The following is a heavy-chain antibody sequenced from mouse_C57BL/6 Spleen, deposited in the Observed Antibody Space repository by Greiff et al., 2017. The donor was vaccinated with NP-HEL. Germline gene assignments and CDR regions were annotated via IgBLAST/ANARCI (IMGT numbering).Heavy chain of an antibody. J-gene: IGHJ3*01. V-gene: IGHV1-15*01. CDR3: TRGYYGSLPWFAY. CDR1: GYTFTDYE. Sequence: QVQLQQSGAELVRPGASVTLSCKASGYTFTDYEMHWVKQTPVHGLEWIGAIDPETGGTAYNQKFKGKAILTADKSSSTAYMELRSLTSEDSAVYYCTRGYYGSLPWFAYWGQGTLVTVSA. CDR2: IDPETGGT. D-gene: IGHD1-1*01.